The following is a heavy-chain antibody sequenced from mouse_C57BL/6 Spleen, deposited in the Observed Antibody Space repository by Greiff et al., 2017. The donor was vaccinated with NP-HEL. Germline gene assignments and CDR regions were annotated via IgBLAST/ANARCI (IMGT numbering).Heavy chain of an antibody. V-gene: IGHV5-9-1*02. CDR3: TRDRGDYDFLYAMDY. D-gene: IGHD2-4*01. CDR2: ISSGGDYI. Sequence: EVKLVESGAGLVKPGGSLKLSCAASGFTFSSYAMSWVRQTPEKRLEWVAYISSGGDYIYYADTVKGRFTISRDNARNTLYLQMSSLKSEDTAMYYCTRDRGDYDFLYAMDYWGQGTSVTVSS. J-gene: IGHJ4*01. CDR1: GFTFSSYA.